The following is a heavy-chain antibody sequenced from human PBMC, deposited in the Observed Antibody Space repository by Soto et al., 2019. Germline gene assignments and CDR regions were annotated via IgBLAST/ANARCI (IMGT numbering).Heavy chain of an antibody. V-gene: IGHV1-46*01. D-gene: IGHD6-13*01. CDR2: SNPASGST. Sequence: QVQLVQSGAEVKKPGASVKVSCRTSGYTFTHYYIHWVRQAPGQGLEWLGISNPASGSTNYAQDFQGRVTLTMDTSTTTVYMELSGLRAEDTAIFYWARDLAAGAHWGQGTLVTVSS. CDR3: ARDLAAGAH. CDR1: GYTFTHYY. J-gene: IGHJ4*02.